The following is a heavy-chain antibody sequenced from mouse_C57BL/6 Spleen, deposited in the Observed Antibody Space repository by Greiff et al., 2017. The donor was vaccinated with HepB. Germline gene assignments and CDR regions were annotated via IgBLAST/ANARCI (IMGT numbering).Heavy chain of an antibody. D-gene: IGHD2-4*01. CDR2: ISSGSSTI. CDR3: LYYDYDGAPY. V-gene: IGHV5-17*01. J-gene: IGHJ3*01. CDR1: GFTFSDYG. Sequence: EVKVVESGGGLVKPGGSLKLSCAASGFTFSDYGMHWVRQAPEKGLEWVAYISSGSSTIYYADTVKGRFTISRDNAKNTLFLQMTSLRSEDTAMYYCLYYDYDGAPYWGQGTLVTVSA.